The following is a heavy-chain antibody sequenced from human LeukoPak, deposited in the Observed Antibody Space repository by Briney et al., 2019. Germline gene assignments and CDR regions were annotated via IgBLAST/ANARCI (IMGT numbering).Heavy chain of an antibody. D-gene: IGHD2-21*01. CDR3: ATGDFVVSGYFDY. CDR1: GYTLTELS. CDR2: FDPEDGET. Sequence: GASVKVSCKASGYTLTELSMHWVRQAPGNGLEWMGGFDPEDGETIYAQKFQRRVTMTEDTSTDTAYMDLSSLRSEATAVYYCATGDFVVSGYFDYWGKGTLVTVSS. J-gene: IGHJ4*02. V-gene: IGHV1-24*01.